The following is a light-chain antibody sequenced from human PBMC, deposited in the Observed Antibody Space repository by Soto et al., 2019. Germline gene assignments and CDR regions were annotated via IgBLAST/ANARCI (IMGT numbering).Light chain of an antibody. Sequence: DIQMTQSPSTLAASVGDRVTITCRASQSIGSWLAWYQHKPGKAPKLLIYDASSLESGVPSRFSGSGSGTVFTLTISSLQPDDFATCYCQEYNSYWTFGQGTKVDIK. CDR2: DAS. CDR3: QEYNSYWT. CDR1: QSIGSW. J-gene: IGKJ1*01. V-gene: IGKV1-5*01.